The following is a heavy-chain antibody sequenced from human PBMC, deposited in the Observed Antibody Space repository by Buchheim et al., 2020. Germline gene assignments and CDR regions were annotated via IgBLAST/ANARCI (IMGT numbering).Heavy chain of an antibody. CDR1: GFTFSGYW. J-gene: IGHJ3*02. Sequence: EVQLVESGGGLVQPGGSLRLSCAASGFTFSGYWMSWVRQAPGKGLEWVANIKQDGSEKYYVDSVKGRFTISRDNAKNSLYLQMNSLRAEDTAVYYCARRIFGVVIISAFDIWGQGT. CDR3: ARRIFGVVIISAFDI. V-gene: IGHV3-7*04. D-gene: IGHD3-3*01. CDR2: IKQDGSEK.